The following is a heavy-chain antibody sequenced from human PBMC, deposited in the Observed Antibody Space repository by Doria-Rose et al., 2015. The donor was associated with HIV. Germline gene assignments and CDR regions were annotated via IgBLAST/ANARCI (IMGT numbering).Heavy chain of an antibody. D-gene: IGHD3-10*01. V-gene: IGHV3-30*04. CDR3: ARGDYFGSGTFSADAFDI. J-gene: IGHJ3*02. CDR2: ISYDGSKK. Sequence: YAMHWVRQAPGKGLEWVAVISYDGSKKYYVDSVKGRFTISRDNPKNTLSLLLNSLRPEDTAVYYCARGDYFGSGTFSADAFDIWGQGTMVTVSS. CDR1: YA.